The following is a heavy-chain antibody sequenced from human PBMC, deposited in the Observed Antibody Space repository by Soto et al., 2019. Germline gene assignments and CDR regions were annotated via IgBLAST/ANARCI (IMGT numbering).Heavy chain of an antibody. D-gene: IGHD2-8*01. CDR1: GYTFISYG. CDR3: ARARCTTAKCYTHHLDV. CDR2: ISPYSGHT. Sequence: QGQLVQSGGEVTKPGASVKVSCNASGYTFISYGISWVRQAPGQGLEWMGWISPYSGHTKDAQKVDGRVTLTTETSTGTAYRELRSLASDDTAVYYCARARCTTAKCYTHHLDVSGQGTTVIVSS. J-gene: IGHJ6*01. V-gene: IGHV1-18*04.